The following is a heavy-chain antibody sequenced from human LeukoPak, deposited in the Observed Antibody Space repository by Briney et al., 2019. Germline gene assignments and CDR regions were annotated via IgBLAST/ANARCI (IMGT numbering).Heavy chain of an antibody. CDR2: IYYSGST. J-gene: IGHJ4*02. Sequence: SQTLSLTCTVSGGSISSGDYYWSWIRQPPGKGLEWIGYIYYSGSTYYNPSLKSRVTISVDTSKYQFSLKLSSVTAADTAVYYCARVSGGGVIVDYWGQGTLVTVSS. CDR1: GGSISSGDYY. D-gene: IGHD3-16*02. CDR3: ARVSGGGVIVDY. V-gene: IGHV4-30-4*01.